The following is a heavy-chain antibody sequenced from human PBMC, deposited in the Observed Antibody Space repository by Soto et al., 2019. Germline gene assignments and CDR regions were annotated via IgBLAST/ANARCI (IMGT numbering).Heavy chain of an antibody. V-gene: IGHV3-72*01. CDR3: VGESVWCLDD. D-gene: IGHD3-16*01. CDR1: GFTLTDHH. Sequence: EVQLVEAGGGLVQPGRSLRLSCAASGFTLTDHHINWVRRPPGKGLEWLGRSRKKSNSFNTEYAASVKGRFTISRDDSENAVLLQMNTLETDDTAVYYCVGESVWCLDDWGQGTQVTVSS. J-gene: IGHJ4*02. CDR2: SRKKSNSFNT.